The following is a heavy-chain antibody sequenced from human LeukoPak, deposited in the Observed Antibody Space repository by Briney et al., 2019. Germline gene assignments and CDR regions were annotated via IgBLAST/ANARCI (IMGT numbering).Heavy chain of an antibody. V-gene: IGHV1-2*02. D-gene: IGHD1-26*01. Sequence: ASVTVSCKAAGYTFTGYYMHWVRQAPEQGLEWMGWINPNSGGTNYAQKFQGRVTMTRDTSISTAYMELSRLRSDDTAVYYCARGVSGKQPLDYWGQGTLVTVSS. CDR2: INPNSGGT. CDR1: GYTFTGYY. CDR3: ARGVSGKQPLDY. J-gene: IGHJ4*02.